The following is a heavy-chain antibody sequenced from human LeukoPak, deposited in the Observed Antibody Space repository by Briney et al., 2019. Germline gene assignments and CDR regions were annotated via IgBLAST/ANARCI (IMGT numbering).Heavy chain of an antibody. CDR2: IGSGGSPI. CDR3: AREPRFGSYSIDY. J-gene: IGHJ4*02. CDR1: GFTFSNYP. V-gene: IGHV3-48*04. D-gene: IGHD1-26*01. Sequence: GGSLRLSCAASGFTFSNYPMNWVRQAPGKGLEWVSYIGSGGSPIYYADSVRGRFSISRDNAKNSLYLQMNSLRAEDTAVYYCAREPRFGSYSIDYWGQGTLVTVSS.